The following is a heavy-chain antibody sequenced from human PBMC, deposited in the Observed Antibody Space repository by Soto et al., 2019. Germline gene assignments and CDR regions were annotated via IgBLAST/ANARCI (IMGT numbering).Heavy chain of an antibody. D-gene: IGHD7-27*01. CDR3: AKDLKFKGGLTRDFDY. CDR2: ISGSGGST. V-gene: IGHV3-23*01. Sequence: GGSLRLSCAASGFTFSSYAMSWVRQAPGKGLEWVSAISGSGGSTYYADSVKGRFTISRDNSKNTLYLQMNSLRAEDTAVYYCAKDLKFKGGLTRDFDYWGQGTLVTVSS. CDR1: GFTFSSYA. J-gene: IGHJ4*02.